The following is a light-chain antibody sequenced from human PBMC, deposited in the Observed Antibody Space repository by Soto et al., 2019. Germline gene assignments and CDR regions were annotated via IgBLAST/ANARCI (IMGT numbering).Light chain of an antibody. V-gene: IGKV3-20*01. CDR2: GES. CDR3: QQYGSSPRP. J-gene: IGKJ1*01. CDR1: QSVSSSY. Sequence: EIVLTQSPGTLSLSPGERATLSCSASQSVSSSYLDWYQQKPGQAPRILIYGESSRSTGIPDRFSGSGSGTDFTLIIRRLEPEDFAVYYCQQYGSSPRPFGQGTKVEIK.